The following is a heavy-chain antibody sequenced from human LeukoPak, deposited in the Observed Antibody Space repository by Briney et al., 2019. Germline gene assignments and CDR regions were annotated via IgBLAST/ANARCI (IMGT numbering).Heavy chain of an antibody. CDR2: ISAYNGNT. D-gene: IGHD2-2*01. CDR1: GYTFTSYG. J-gene: IGHJ4*02. V-gene: IGHV1-18*01. Sequence: ASVKVSCKASGYTFTSYGISWVRQAPGQGLEWMGWISAYNGNTNYAQKLQGRVTMTTDTSTSTAYMELRSLRSDDTAVYYCARDRPGGVPAATSLDYWGQGTLVTVSS. CDR3: ARDRPGGVPAATSLDY.